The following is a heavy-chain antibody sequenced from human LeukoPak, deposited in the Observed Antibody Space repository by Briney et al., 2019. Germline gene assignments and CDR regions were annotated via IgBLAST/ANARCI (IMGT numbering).Heavy chain of an antibody. D-gene: IGHD3-22*01. CDR1: GYTFTSYG. J-gene: IGHJ1*01. Sequence: GASVKVSCKASGYTFTSYGISWVRQAPGQGLEWMGWISAYNGNTNYAQKFQGRVTMTRDTSTSTVYMELSSLRSEDTAVYYCARDLFDSSDKYFQHWGQGTLVTVSS. CDR3: ARDLFDSSDKYFQH. CDR2: ISAYNGNT. V-gene: IGHV1-18*01.